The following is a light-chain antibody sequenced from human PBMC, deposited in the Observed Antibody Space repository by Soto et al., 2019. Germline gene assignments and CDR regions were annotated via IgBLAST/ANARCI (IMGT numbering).Light chain of an antibody. V-gene: IGKV1-5*01. CDR1: QTISFW. Sequence: DIQMTQSPSTLSASVGDKVTITCRASQTISFWLAWYQQKPGKAPKLLIYDASSLESGGPSRFRGSGSGTEFTLTISSLQPDDFATYYCQQDHSSPYTFGQGTKLEIQ. CDR3: QQDHSSPYT. CDR2: DAS. J-gene: IGKJ2*01.